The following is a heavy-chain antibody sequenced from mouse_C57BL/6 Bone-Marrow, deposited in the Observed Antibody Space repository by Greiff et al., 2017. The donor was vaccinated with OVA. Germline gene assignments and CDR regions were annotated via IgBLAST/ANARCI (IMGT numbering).Heavy chain of an antibody. CDR2: INPSSGNT. D-gene: IGHD1-2*01. V-gene: IGHV1-7*01. CDR1: GYTFTSYW. J-gene: IGHJ2*01. Sequence: QVQLKESGAELAKPGASVKLSCKASGYTFTSYWMNWVKQRTGQGLEWIGYINPSSGNTKYNQKFKDKDTLTADKSSSTAYMQLSSLTYEHPAVYYCARGGQLLRPYYLDYWGQGTTLTVSS. CDR3: ARGGQLLRPYYLDY.